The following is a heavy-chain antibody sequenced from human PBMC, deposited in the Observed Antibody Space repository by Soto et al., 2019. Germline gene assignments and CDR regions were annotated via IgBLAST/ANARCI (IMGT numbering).Heavy chain of an antibody. V-gene: IGHV4-30-2*01. J-gene: IGHJ6*02. Sequence: PSETLSLTCAVSGGSISSGGYSWSWIRQPPGKGPEWIGYIYHSGSTYYNPSLKSRVTISVDTSKNQFSLKLSSVTAADTAVYYCARQGEGRRWLGQAYSYYGMDVWGQGTTVTVSS. D-gene: IGHD3-10*01. CDR3: ARQGEGRRWLGQAYSYYGMDV. CDR2: IYHSGST. CDR1: GGSISSGGYS.